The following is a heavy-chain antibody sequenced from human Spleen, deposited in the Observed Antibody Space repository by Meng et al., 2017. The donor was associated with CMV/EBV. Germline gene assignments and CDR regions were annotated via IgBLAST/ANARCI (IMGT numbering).Heavy chain of an antibody. CDR1: GFTFDDYT. CDR3: AKDGAAVDPAEYLHH. Sequence: ETLSLTCAASGFTFDDYTIHWVRQAPGKGLEWVSFITWDGGSTYYADSVKGRFTISRDNTKNSLYLQMNSLKTDDTAVYYCAKDGAAVDPAEYLHHWGQGTLVTVSS. J-gene: IGHJ1*01. D-gene: IGHD6-13*01. CDR2: ITWDGGST. V-gene: IGHV3-43*01.